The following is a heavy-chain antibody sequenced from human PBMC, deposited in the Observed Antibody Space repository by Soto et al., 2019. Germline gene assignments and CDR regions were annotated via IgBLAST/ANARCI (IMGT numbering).Heavy chain of an antibody. J-gene: IGHJ4*02. D-gene: IGHD2-2*01. CDR2: IYYSGSN. Sequence: QVQLQESGPGLVKPSQTLSLTCTVSGGSISSGNYYWSWIRQHPGKGLEWIGYIYYSGSNDYNPSLKSRVTISVDTPKHQFSLKLSSVTAADTAVYYCARVVLNAWSSVDYWGQGTMVTVSS. V-gene: IGHV4-31*03. CDR1: GGSISSGNYY. CDR3: ARVVLNAWSSVDY.